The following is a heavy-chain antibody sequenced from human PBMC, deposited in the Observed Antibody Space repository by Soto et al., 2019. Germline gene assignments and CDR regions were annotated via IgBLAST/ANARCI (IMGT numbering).Heavy chain of an antibody. J-gene: IGHJ5*02. CDR3: ARDMHAGFTHYFDP. CDR1: GGSVSARSYY. Sequence: SETLSLTCTVSGGSVSARSYYWNWIRLPPGKGLQWIGHIYHTGIIQYSPSFKSRVTISMDTSKNQLSLKLTSMTAADTAVYYCARDMHAGFTHYFDPWGQGTLVTVSS. CDR2: IYHTGII. D-gene: IGHD1-26*01. V-gene: IGHV4-61*01.